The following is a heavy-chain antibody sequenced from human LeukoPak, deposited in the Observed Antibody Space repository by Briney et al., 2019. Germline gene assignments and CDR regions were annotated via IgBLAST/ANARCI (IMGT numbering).Heavy chain of an antibody. CDR1: GGSISSHY. J-gene: IGHJ4*02. D-gene: IGHD3-16*01. Sequence: SETLSLTCTVSGGSISSHYWSWIRQPPGKGLEWIGYIHNSVTNSKPSLKSRVTISVDTSKNQSPLKLSSVTAADTAVYYCARYGGYYFDYWGQGTLVTVSS. CDR2: IHNSVT. CDR3: ARYGGYYFDY. V-gene: IGHV4-59*08.